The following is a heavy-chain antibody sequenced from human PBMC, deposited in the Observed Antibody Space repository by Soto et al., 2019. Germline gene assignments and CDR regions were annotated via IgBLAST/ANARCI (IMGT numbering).Heavy chain of an antibody. CDR3: ASELTGTAYFDV. Sequence: QVQLVQSGAEVKKPGASVKVSCKASGYTFTNYHMHWVRQAPGLGLEWMGTINLSDGGTGYTERXXGXITMTRETSTSTGYMELSSLRSEDTAVYYCASELTGTAYFDVWGRGTLVTVSS. J-gene: IGHJ2*01. CDR1: GYTFTNYH. V-gene: IGHV1-46*01. CDR2: INLSDGGT. D-gene: IGHD1-20*01.